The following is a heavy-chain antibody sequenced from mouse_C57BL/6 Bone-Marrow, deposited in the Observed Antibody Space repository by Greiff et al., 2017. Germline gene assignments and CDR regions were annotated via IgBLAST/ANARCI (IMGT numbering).Heavy chain of an antibody. J-gene: IGHJ4*01. V-gene: IGHV1-55*01. D-gene: IGHD1-1*01. Sequence: QVHVKQPGAELVKPGASVKMSCKASGYTFTSYWITWVKQRPGQGLEWIGDIYPGSGSTPYNEKFKSKGTLTVDTSSSTAYMQLSSLTSEDSAVYYCARLGSSYAMDYWGQGTSVTVSS. CDR2: IYPGSGST. CDR3: ARLGSSYAMDY. CDR1: GYTFTSYW.